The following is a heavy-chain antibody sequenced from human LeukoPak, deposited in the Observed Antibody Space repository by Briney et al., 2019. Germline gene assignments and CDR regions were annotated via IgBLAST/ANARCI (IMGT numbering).Heavy chain of an antibody. V-gene: IGHV3-30-3*01. D-gene: IGHD2-2*01. CDR1: GFTFSSYA. CDR2: ISYDGSNK. CDR3: ARANSQYCSSTSCYAFDI. J-gene: IGHJ3*02. Sequence: GRSLRLSCAASGFTFSSYAMHWVRQAPGKGLEWVAVISYDGSNKYYADSVKGRFTISRDNSKNTLYLQMNSLRAEDTAVYYCARANSQYCSSTSCYAFDIWGQGTMVTVSS.